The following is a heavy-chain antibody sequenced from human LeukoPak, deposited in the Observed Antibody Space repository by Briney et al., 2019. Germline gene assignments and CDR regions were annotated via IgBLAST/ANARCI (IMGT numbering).Heavy chain of an antibody. V-gene: IGHV4-59*01. CDR3: ARDRAGTYYTFDI. D-gene: IGHD1-26*01. J-gene: IGHJ3*02. CDR2: ISDSGST. Sequence: SATLSLTCTVSGGSISNYFWSWIRQSPGKGLEWIGYISDSGSTNYNPSLKSRITISRDPSTHQISLEMKSVTAADTAVYYCARDRAGTYYTFDIWGQGTMVTVSS. CDR1: GGSISNYF.